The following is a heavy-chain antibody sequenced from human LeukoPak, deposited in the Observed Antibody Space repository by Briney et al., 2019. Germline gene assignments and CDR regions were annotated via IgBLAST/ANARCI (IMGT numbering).Heavy chain of an antibody. J-gene: IGHJ6*02. CDR1: GFTFSSYW. CDR3: ARAPDEPYYYYYGMDV. D-gene: IGHD1-14*01. CDR2: IKQDGSEK. V-gene: IGHV3-7*01. Sequence: GGSLRLSCAASGFTFSSYWMSWVRQAPGKGLDWVANIKQDGSEKYYVDSVKGRFTISRDNAKNSLYLQMNSLRAEDRAVYYCARAPDEPYYYYYGMDVWGQGTTVTVSS.